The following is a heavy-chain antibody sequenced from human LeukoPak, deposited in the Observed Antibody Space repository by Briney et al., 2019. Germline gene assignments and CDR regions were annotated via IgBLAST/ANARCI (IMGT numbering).Heavy chain of an antibody. J-gene: IGHJ4*02. D-gene: IGHD4-23*01. CDR1: GGSISSGGYY. Sequence: SQTLSLTCTVSGGSISSGGYYWSWMRQHPGKGLDWIGYIYYSGSTCYNPSLKSLVTISVDTCKNQFSLNLSSVTAADTAVYYCARAPATVVECGCWGQGTLVTVSS. CDR2: IYYSGST. CDR3: ARAPATVVECGC. V-gene: IGHV4-31*01.